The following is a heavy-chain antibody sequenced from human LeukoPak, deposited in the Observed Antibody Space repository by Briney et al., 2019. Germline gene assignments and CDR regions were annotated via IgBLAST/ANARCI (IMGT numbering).Heavy chain of an antibody. Sequence: GGSLRLSCAASGFTFSGSAMHWVRQASGKGLEWVGRIRSKANSYATAYAASVKGRFTISRDDSKNTAYLRMNSLKTEDTAVYYCTIRSGYYPNDYWGQGTLVTVSS. CDR3: TIRSGYYPNDY. J-gene: IGHJ4*02. CDR2: IRSKANSYAT. D-gene: IGHD3-22*01. V-gene: IGHV3-73*01. CDR1: GFTFSGSA.